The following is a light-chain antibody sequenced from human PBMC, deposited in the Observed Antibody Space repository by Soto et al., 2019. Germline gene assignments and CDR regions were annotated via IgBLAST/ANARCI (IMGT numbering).Light chain of an antibody. J-gene: IGKJ4*01. V-gene: IGKV3-11*01. CDR2: DAS. CDR1: QSVDTS. CDR3: QHRGNWGT. Sequence: ETVLTQSPATLSSSPGESATLSCRTSQSVDTSLACYQQKPGQAPRILIYDASSRATGIPVRFSGGGSGTDFTLTISSLEPGDFAVYYCQHRGNWGTFGAGTKVEIK.